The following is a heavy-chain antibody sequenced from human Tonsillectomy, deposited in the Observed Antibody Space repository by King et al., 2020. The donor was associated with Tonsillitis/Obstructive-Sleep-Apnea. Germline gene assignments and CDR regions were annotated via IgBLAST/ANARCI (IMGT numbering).Heavy chain of an antibody. CDR1: GGSISSADYF. V-gene: IGHV4-31*03. CDR2: ISYSGST. D-gene: IGHD1-1*01. J-gene: IGHJ6*03. CDR3: ARTTPPYYYYHMDV. Sequence: QVQLQESGPGLVKPSQSLSLTCTVSGGSISSADYFWSWIRQHPGKGLEWIGYISYSGSTYYNPSLKSRVSISADTSKNQFSLQLRSVTVADTAVYSCARTTPPYYYYHMDVWGKGTTVTVSS.